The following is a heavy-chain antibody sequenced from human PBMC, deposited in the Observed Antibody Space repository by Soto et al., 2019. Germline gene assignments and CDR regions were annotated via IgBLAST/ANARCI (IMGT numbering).Heavy chain of an antibody. CDR1: GGSVNSGGYS. J-gene: IGHJ5*02. D-gene: IGHD2-8*01. V-gene: IGHV4-30-2*01. Sequence: QVQLQESGSRLVRPSQTVSLTCSVSGGSVNSGGYSWSWIRQPPGKGLEWIGFISPSGSPAYNPSLKSRVTISVDRSNNQISLELSSVTAAHTAVYYCTRGVLAWGPGTRVTVSS. CDR2: ISPSGSP. CDR3: TRGVLA.